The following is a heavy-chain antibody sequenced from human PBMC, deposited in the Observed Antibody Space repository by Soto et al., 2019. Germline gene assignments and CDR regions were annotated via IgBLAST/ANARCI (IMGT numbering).Heavy chain of an antibody. D-gene: IGHD4-17*01. CDR2: INTGYGNT. Sequence: ASVKVSCKASGYTFSSYAMHWVRQAPGQRLEWMGWINTGYGNTKSSQKFQDRVTISRDTSASTAYMELNSLRSEDTAVYYCARAQINIDYGGSDNWFDTWGQQTLVTLSS. V-gene: IGHV1-3*04. CDR1: GYTFSSYA. CDR3: ARAQINIDYGGSDNWFDT. J-gene: IGHJ5*02.